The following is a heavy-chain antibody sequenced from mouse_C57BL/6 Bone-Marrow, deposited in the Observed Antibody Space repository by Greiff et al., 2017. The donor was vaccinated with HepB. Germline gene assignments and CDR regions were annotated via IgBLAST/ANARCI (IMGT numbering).Heavy chain of an antibody. CDR1: GYSITSGYD. Sequence: EVQGVESGPGMVKPSQSLSLTCTVTGYSITSGYDWHWIRHFPGNKLEWMGYISYSGSTNYNPSLKSRISITHDTSKNHFFLKLNSVTTEDTATYYCARHGTTVVPYWYFDVWGTGTTVTVSS. CDR2: ISYSGST. J-gene: IGHJ1*03. V-gene: IGHV3-1*01. D-gene: IGHD1-1*01. CDR3: ARHGTTVVPYWYFDV.